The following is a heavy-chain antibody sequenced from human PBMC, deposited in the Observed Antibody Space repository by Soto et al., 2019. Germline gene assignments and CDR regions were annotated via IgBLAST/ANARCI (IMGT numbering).Heavy chain of an antibody. V-gene: IGHV4-34*01. CDR1: GGSFSGYY. CDR2: INHSGST. D-gene: IGHD2-8*02. Sequence: QVQIQQWGAGLLNPSETLSLTCAVYGGSFSGYYRTWIRQPPGTGLEWIGEINHSGSTNYNPSLKSRVTISVDTSKNQFSLKLTSVTAADTAVYYCARDKITGLFDYWGQGTLVTVSS. J-gene: IGHJ4*02. CDR3: ARDKITGLFDY.